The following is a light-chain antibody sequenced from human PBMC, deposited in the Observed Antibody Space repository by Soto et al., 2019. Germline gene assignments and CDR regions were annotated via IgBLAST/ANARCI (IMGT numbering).Light chain of an antibody. CDR1: NSNIGAGYY. V-gene: IGLV1-40*01. J-gene: IGLJ2*01. Sequence: HSVLTQPPSMSGAPGQRVTISCTGGNSNIGAGYYVHWYQQLPGAAPKLLIYSNNNRPSGVPDRFSGSKSGTSASLAITGLQAEDEADYYCQSYDSSLSGSVVFGGGTKLTVL. CDR3: QSYDSSLSGSVV. CDR2: SNN.